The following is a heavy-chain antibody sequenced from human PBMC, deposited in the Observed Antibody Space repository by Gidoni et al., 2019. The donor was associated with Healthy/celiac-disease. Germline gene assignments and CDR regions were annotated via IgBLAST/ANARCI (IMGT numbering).Heavy chain of an antibody. CDR2: IIPIFGTA. J-gene: IGHJ5*02. V-gene: IGHV1-69*01. Sequence: QVQLVQSGAEVKKPGSSVKVSCTASGGTFRSYAISWVRQDPGQGLEWMGGIIPIFGTANYAQKFQGRVTITADESTSTAYMELSSLRSEDTAVYYCARVGTGTVPAFNNWFDPWGQGTLVTVSS. D-gene: IGHD4-17*01. CDR1: GGTFRSYA. CDR3: ARVGTGTVPAFNNWFDP.